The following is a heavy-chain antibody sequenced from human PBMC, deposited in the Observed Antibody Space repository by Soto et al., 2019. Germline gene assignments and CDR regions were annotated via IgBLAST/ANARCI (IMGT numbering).Heavy chain of an antibody. Sequence: QVQLVQSGAEVKKPGASVKVSCKASGYTFTSYYMHWVRQAPGQGLELMGLINTSGDITSYAQKFHGRLTVTRDTSTSTVYMELSSLRSEDTAVYYGAMYYYASGNYGGDACDIGGQGTMVTVSS. D-gene: IGHD3-10*01. V-gene: IGHV1-46*01. CDR3: AMYYYASGNYGGDACDI. J-gene: IGHJ3*02. CDR2: INTSGDIT. CDR1: GYTFTSYY.